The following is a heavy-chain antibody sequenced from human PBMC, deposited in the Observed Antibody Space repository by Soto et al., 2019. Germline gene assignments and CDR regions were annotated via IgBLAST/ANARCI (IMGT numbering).Heavy chain of an antibody. V-gene: IGHV1-18*01. CDR1: GYTFTRYV. CDR3: AREWLVPLXY. CDR2: ISAYNGNT. D-gene: IGHD6-19*01. J-gene: IGHJ4*02. Sequence: ASVKVSCKASGYTFTRYVISWVRQAPGQGLEWMGWISAYNGNTNYAQKLQGRVTMTTDTSTSTAYMELRSLGSDDTAVYYCAREWLVPLXYRGQGTLVXVSS.